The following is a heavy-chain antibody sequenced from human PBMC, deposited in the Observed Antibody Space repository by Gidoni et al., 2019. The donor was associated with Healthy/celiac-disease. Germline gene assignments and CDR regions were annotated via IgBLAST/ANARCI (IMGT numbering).Heavy chain of an antibody. D-gene: IGHD3-3*01. CDR2: ISSSSSYI. J-gene: IGHJ4*02. Sequence: EVQLVESGGGLVKPGGSLRLSCAASGFTFSSYSMNWVRQAPGKGLEWVSSISSSSSYIYYADSVKGRFTISRDNAKNSLYLQMNSLRAEDTAVYYCARDEARYDFWSGYYPDLYYFDYWGQGTLVTVSS. CDR3: ARDEARYDFWSGYYPDLYYFDY. CDR1: GFTFSSYS. V-gene: IGHV3-21*01.